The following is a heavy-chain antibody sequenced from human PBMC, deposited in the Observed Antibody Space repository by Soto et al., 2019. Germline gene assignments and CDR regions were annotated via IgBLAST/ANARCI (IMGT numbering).Heavy chain of an antibody. J-gene: IGHJ5*02. CDR2: ISAYNGNK. CDR1: GYTFTSYV. Sequence: ASVKVSCKAFGYTFTSYVSSWVRQAPGQGLEWMGWISAYNGNKNYAQKLQGRVTMTTDTSTSTAYMELRSLRSDETAVYYCARDYNWFDPWGQGTLVTVSS. CDR3: ARDYNWFDP. V-gene: IGHV1-18*01.